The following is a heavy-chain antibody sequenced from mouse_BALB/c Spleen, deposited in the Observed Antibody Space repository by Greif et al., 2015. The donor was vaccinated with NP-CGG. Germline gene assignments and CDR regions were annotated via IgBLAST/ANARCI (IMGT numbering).Heavy chain of an antibody. J-gene: IGHJ4*01. CDR3: ARGAYIDPYRYEYYYAMDY. Sequence: QVQLQQSGAELMKPGASVKISCKATGYTFSSYWIEWVKQRPGHGLEWIGEILPGSGSTNYNEKFKGKATLTADTSSNTAYMQLSSLTSEDSAVYYCARGAYIDPYRYEYYYAMDYWGQGTSVTVSS. V-gene: IGHV1-9*01. CDR2: ILPGSGST. D-gene: IGHD2-14*01. CDR1: GYTFSSYW.